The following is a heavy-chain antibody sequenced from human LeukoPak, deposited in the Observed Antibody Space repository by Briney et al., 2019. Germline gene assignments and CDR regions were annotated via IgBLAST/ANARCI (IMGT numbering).Heavy chain of an antibody. V-gene: IGHV1-18*01. CDR2: ISAYNGNT. J-gene: IGHJ5*02. Sequence: ASVKVSCKASGGTFSSYAISWVRQAPGQGLEWMGWISAYNGNTNYAQKLQGKVTMTTDTSTSTAYMELRSLRSDDTAVYYCARRGITMVRGVIITLDNWFDPWGQGTLVTVSS. CDR3: ARRGITMVRGVIITLDNWFDP. CDR1: GGTFSSYA. D-gene: IGHD3-10*01.